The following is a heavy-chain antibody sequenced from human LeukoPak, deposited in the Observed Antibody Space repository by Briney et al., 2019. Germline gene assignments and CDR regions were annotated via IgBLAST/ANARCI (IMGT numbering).Heavy chain of an antibody. CDR3: ARGGYYGSGNDFRFDP. V-gene: IGHV4-34*01. J-gene: IGHJ5*02. CDR1: GGSFSGYY. D-gene: IGHD3-10*01. Sequence: SETLSLTCAVYGGSFSGYYWSWIRQPPGKGLEWIGEINHSGSTNYNPSLKSRVTISLDTSKNQFSLKVSSVTAADTAVYYCARGGYYGSGNDFRFDPWGQGTLVTVSS. CDR2: INHSGST.